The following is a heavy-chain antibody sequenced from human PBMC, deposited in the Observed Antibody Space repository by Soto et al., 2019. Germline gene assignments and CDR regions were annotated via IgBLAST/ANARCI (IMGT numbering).Heavy chain of an antibody. CDR3: VGGQYYFDY. D-gene: IGHD3-10*01. V-gene: IGHV3-30*03. Sequence: QVQLVESGGGVVQPGRSLRLSCAASGFPFTTYGMHWVREGPGKGLDWVAAISYDGSNKFYADSVKGRFTISRDNSKNTLYLQMNSLSPEDTALYYCVGGQYYFDYRGQGTLVIVSS. J-gene: IGHJ4*02. CDR2: ISYDGSNK. CDR1: GFPFTTYG.